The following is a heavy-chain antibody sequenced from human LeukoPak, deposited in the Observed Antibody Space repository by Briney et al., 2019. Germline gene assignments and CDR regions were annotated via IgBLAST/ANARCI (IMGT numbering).Heavy chain of an antibody. V-gene: IGHV4-59*08. CDR3: ARRPAVAGMTFDI. Sequence: SETLSLTSTVSGGPISNSYWSWIRQPPGKGLEWIGYIHYSGITTYNPSLKSRVTISVDTSKNQFSLGLTSVTAADTALYYCARRPAVAGMTFDIWGQGTMVSVSS. J-gene: IGHJ3*02. D-gene: IGHD6-19*01. CDR1: GGPISNSY. CDR2: IHYSGIT.